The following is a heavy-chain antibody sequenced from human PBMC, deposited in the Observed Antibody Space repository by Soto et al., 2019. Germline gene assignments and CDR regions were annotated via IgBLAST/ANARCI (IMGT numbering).Heavy chain of an antibody. Sequence: EVQLVESGGGLVKPGGSLRLSCAASGFTFSSYSMNWVRQAPGKGLEWVSSITSSGNYIYYADSVKGRFTISRDNAKDSLYLQMNSLRGEDTAVYYCPSEVWSYPQGAPDYWGHGTLVTVSS. V-gene: IGHV3-21*01. J-gene: IGHJ4*01. CDR1: GFTFSSYS. CDR3: PSEVWSYPQGAPDY. CDR2: ITSSGNYI. D-gene: IGHD2-21*01.